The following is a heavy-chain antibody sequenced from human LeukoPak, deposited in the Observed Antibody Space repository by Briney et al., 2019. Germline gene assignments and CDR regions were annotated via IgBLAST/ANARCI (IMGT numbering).Heavy chain of an antibody. CDR2: ISSSSSYI. V-gene: IGHV3-21*01. J-gene: IGHJ4*02. CDR3: ATKMTTVTRAFDY. CDR1: GFTFSSYS. Sequence: GGSLRLSCAASGFTFSSYSMNWVRPAPGRGLEWVSSISSSSSYIYYADSVKGRFTLSRDNAKNSLYLQINRLTAEDTAVYYRATKMTTVTRAFDYWGQGTLVTVSS. D-gene: IGHD4-17*01.